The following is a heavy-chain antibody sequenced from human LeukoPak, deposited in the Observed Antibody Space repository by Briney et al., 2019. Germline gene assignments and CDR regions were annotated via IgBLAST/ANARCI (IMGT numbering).Heavy chain of an antibody. J-gene: IGHJ4*02. V-gene: IGHV1-18*01. D-gene: IGHD6-13*01. CDR1: GYTFTSYG. Sequence: ASVAVSCKASGYTFTSYGISWVRQAPGQGLEWMGWISAYNGNTNYAQKLQGRVTMTTDTSTSTAYMELRSLRSDDTAVYYCARDRRVAARWGYYFDYWGQGTLVTVSS. CDR3: ARDRRVAARWGYYFDY. CDR2: ISAYNGNT.